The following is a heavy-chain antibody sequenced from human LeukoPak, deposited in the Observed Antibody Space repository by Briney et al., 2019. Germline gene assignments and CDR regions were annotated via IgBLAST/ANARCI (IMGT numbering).Heavy chain of an antibody. CDR2: INPNSGGT. D-gene: IGHD6-13*01. Sequence: GASVKVSCKASGYTFTGYYMHWVRQAPGQGLEWMGWINPNSGGTNYAQKFQGRVTMTRDTSISTAYMELSRLRSDDTAVYYCARDPAAAGTGGDYYYGMDVWGQGTTVTVSS. J-gene: IGHJ6*02. CDR3: ARDPAAAGTGGDYYYGMDV. CDR1: GYTFTGYY. V-gene: IGHV1-2*02.